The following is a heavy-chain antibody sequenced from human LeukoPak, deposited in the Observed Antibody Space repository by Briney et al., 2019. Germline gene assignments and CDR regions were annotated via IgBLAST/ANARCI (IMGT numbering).Heavy chain of an antibody. CDR1: GYSFTSYW. V-gene: IGHV5-51*01. CDR2: IYPGDSDT. D-gene: IGHD5-18*01. J-gene: IGHJ4*02. Sequence: GESLKISCKGSGYSFTSYWIGWVRQMPGKGLECMGIIYPGDSDTRYSPSFQGQVTISADKSISTAYLQWSSLKASDTAMYYCARRTPSTAMVTYFDYWGQGTLVTVSS. CDR3: ARRTPSTAMVTYFDY.